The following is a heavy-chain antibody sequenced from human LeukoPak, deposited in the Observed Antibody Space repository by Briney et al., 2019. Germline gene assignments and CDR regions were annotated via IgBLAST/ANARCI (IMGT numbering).Heavy chain of an antibody. D-gene: IGHD2-2*01. V-gene: IGHV3-48*03. CDR3: ARGGDVVVAFGDFDY. CDR2: ISSSGSTI. Sequence: GGSLRLSCAASGFTFSSYEMNWVRQAPGKGLEWVSYISSSGSTIYYADSVKGRFTISRDNAKNSLYLKMNSLRAEDTAVYYCARGGDVVVAFGDFDYWGQGTLVTVSS. J-gene: IGHJ4*02. CDR1: GFTFSSYE.